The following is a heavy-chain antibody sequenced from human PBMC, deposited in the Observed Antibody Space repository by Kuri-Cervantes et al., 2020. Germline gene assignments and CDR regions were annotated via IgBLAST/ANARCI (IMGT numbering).Heavy chain of an antibody. CDR2: ISFDGIYK. J-gene: IGHJ4*02. CDR1: GFTFNSYA. V-gene: IGHV3-30*01. CDR3: ARESEYSSSSGFDY. D-gene: IGHD6-6*01. Sequence: GGSLRLSCAASGFTFNSYAMHWVRQAPGKGLEWVALISFDGIYKRYADSVKGRFTISRDNSKNTLSLQMNSLRAEDTAVYYCARESEYSSSSGFDYWGQGTLVTVSS.